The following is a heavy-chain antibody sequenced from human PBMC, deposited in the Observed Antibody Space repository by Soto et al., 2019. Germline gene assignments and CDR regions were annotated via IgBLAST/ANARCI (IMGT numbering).Heavy chain of an antibody. D-gene: IGHD3-3*01. CDR2: INHSGST. Sequence: PSDTLCVTCAVYGGSFSGYYWSWIRQPPGKGLEWIGEINHSGSTNYNPSLKSRVTISVDTSKNQFSLKLSSVTAADTAVYYCARGRYDVWSGYYPWFDPWGQGTLVTVSS. J-gene: IGHJ5*02. CDR3: ARGRYDVWSGYYPWFDP. CDR1: GGSFSGYY. V-gene: IGHV4-34*01.